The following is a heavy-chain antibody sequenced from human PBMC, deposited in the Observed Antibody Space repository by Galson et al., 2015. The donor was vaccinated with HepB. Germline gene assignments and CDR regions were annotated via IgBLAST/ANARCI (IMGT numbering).Heavy chain of an antibody. CDR3: AHKGPNWVTSGWYFFDS. D-gene: IGHD6-19*01. CDR1: GYTFTDYY. V-gene: IGHV1-69-2*01. CDR2: VDPEDGET. Sequence: VKVSCKVSGYTFTDYYMHWVQQAPGKGLEWMGLVDPEDGETIYAEKFQGRVTITADTSTDTAYMELSSLRSVDTATYYCAHKGPNWVTSGWYFFDSWGQGTRVTVSS. J-gene: IGHJ4*02.